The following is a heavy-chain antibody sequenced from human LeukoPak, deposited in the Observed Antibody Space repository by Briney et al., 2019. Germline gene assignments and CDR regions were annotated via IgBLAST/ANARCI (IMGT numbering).Heavy chain of an antibody. CDR2: ISGNGGNT. CDR1: GFTFSSYA. V-gene: IGHV3-23*01. Sequence: GGSLRLSXAASGFTFSSYAMSWVRQAPGKGLEWVSAISGNGGNTYYADSVKGRFTISRDNSKNTLYLQMNSLRAEDTAVYYCAKDQSSGWYGYSDYWGQGTLVTVSS. J-gene: IGHJ4*02. CDR3: AKDQSSGWYGYSDY. D-gene: IGHD6-19*01.